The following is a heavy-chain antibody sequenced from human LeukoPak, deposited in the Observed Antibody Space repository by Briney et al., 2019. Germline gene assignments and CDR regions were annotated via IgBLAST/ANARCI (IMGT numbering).Heavy chain of an antibody. CDR2: ISSTGSPI. CDR1: GFTFSRFG. D-gene: IGHD3-22*01. Sequence: GGSLRLSCAASGFTFSRFGMNWVRQAPGKGLEWVSYISSTGSPIYYADSVKGRFTISRDNAKNSLYLQMNSLRAEDTAVYYCARDIHYYDSSGYYYAGGLDYWGQGTLVTVSS. V-gene: IGHV3-21*05. J-gene: IGHJ4*02. CDR3: ARDIHYYDSSGYYYAGGLDY.